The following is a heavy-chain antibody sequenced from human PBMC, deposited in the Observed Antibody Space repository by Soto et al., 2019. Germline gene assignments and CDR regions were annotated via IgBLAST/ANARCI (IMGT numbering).Heavy chain of an antibody. CDR1: GGSISSGGYY. CDR3: AREVRHCSSTSCPMYNWFDP. D-gene: IGHD2-2*01. Sequence: TSETLSLTCTVSGGSISSGGYYWSWIRQHPGKGLEWIGYIYYSGSTYYNPSLKSRVTISVDTSKNQFSLKLSSVTAADTAVYYCAREVRHCSSTSCPMYNWFDPWGQGTLVTVSS. V-gene: IGHV4-31*03. J-gene: IGHJ5*02. CDR2: IYYSGST.